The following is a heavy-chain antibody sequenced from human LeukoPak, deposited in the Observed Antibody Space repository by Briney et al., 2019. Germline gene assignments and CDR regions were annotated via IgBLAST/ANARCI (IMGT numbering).Heavy chain of an antibody. J-gene: IGHJ5*01. D-gene: IGHD6-19*01. CDR2: INPNSGGT. CDR3: ARTTYSSGWFDY. CDR1: GYTFTGYY. V-gene: IGHV1-2*02. Sequence: ASAKVSCKASGYTFTGYYMHWVRQAPGQGLEWMGWINPNSGGTNYAQKFQGRVTMTRDTSISIAYMELSRLRSDDTAVYYCARTTYSSGWFDYWGQGTLVTVSS.